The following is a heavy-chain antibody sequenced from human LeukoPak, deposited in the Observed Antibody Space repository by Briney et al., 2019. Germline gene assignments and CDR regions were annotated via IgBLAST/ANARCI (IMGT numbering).Heavy chain of an antibody. Sequence: GGSLRLSCAASEFTFSGYWMNWVRQAPGKGPEWVANINQDGSEKHYVDSVKGRFTISRDNAKNSLYLQMNSLRAEDTAVYYCARAATGDYFDYWGQGTLVTVSS. CDR3: ARAATGDYFDY. CDR1: EFTFSGYW. V-gene: IGHV3-7*01. CDR2: INQDGSEK. D-gene: IGHD1-14*01. J-gene: IGHJ4*02.